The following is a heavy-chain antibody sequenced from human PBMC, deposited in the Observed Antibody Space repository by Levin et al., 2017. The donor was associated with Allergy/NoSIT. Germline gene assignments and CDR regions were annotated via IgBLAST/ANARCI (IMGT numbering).Heavy chain of an antibody. D-gene: IGHD3-22*01. CDR1: GFTFSSYA. J-gene: IGHJ4*02. CDR2: ISGSGGST. V-gene: IGHV3-23*01. Sequence: GESLKISCAASGFTFSSYAMSWVRQAPGKGLEWVSAISGSGGSTYYADSVKGRFTISRDNSKNTLYLQMNSLRAEDTAVYYCAKDPIPMIVVVIVSDYFDYWGQGTLVTVSS. CDR3: AKDPIPMIVVVIVSDYFDY.